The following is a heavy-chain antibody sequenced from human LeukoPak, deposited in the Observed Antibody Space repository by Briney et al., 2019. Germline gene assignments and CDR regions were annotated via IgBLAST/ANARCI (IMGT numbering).Heavy chain of an antibody. Sequence: GGSLRLSCAASGFIFISYGMHWVRQAPGKGLEWVGVISDDGRRKDYADSVKGRFTISRDNSKDTLYLQMNSLRAEDTAVYYCAKRPSDYGDYVTYFDYWGQGTLVTVSS. CDR3: AKRPSDYGDYVTYFDY. CDR1: GFIFISYG. V-gene: IGHV3-30*18. D-gene: IGHD4-17*01. J-gene: IGHJ4*02. CDR2: ISDDGRRK.